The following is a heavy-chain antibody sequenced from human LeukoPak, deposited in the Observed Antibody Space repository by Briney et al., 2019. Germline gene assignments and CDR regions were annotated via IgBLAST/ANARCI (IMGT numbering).Heavy chain of an antibody. D-gene: IGHD5-12*01. CDR1: GFTFSSYA. J-gene: IGHJ4*02. Sequence: QTGGSLRLSCAASGFTFSSYAMHWVRQAPGKGLEWVAVISYDGGNKYYADSVKDRFTISRDNSKNTLYLQMNSLRAEDTAVYYCARDGYSLAEVATIRMDYWGQGTLVTVSS. CDR3: ARDGYSLAEVATIRMDY. V-gene: IGHV3-30-3*01. CDR2: ISYDGGNK.